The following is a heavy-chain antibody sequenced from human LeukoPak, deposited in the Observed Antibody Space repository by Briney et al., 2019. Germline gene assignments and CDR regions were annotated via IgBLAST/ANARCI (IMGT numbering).Heavy chain of an antibody. D-gene: IGHD3-22*01. V-gene: IGHV3-23*01. CDR3: AKGYDSSGYYLIDY. Sequence: PGGSLRLSCAASGFTFSSYVMSWVRQAPGKGLEWVSAISGSGGSTYYADSVKGRFTISRDNSKNTLYLQMNSLRAEDTAVYYCAKGYDSSGYYLIDYWGQGTLVTVSS. CDR1: GFTFSSYV. J-gene: IGHJ4*02. CDR2: ISGSGGST.